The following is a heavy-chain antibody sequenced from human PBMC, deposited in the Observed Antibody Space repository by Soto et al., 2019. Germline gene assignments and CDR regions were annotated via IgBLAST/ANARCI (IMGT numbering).Heavy chain of an antibody. D-gene: IGHD2-21*02. J-gene: IGHJ4*02. Sequence: PSETLSLTCAVYGGSFSGYYWSWIRQPPGKGLEWIGEINHSGSTNYNPSLKSRVTISVDTSKNQFSLKLSSVTAADTAVYYCARVQTATSGCYFDYWGQGTLVTVYS. V-gene: IGHV4-34*01. CDR1: GGSFSGYY. CDR2: INHSGST. CDR3: ARVQTATSGCYFDY.